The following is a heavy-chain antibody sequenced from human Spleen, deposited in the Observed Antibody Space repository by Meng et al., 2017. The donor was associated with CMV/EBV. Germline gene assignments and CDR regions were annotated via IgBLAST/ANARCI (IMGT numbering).Heavy chain of an antibody. D-gene: IGHD3-22*01. CDR3: ARADSSGFWGNWFDP. Sequence: SETLSLTCTVSGGSISSSRYYWGWIRQPPGKGLEWIGSIYYSGTTYYNPSLKSRVTISVDTSKKQFSLDLNSVTAADTAVYYCARADSSGFWGNWFDPWGQGTLVTVSS. V-gene: IGHV4-39*07. J-gene: IGHJ5*02. CDR2: IYYSGTT. CDR1: GGSISSSRYY.